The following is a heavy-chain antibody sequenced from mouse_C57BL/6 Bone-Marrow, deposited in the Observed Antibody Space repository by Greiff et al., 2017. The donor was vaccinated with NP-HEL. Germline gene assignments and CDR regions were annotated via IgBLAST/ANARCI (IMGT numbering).Heavy chain of an antibody. V-gene: IGHV1-64*01. CDR3: ARKGGYYSNRYYAMDY. D-gene: IGHD2-5*01. CDR1: GYTFTSYW. J-gene: IGHJ4*01. CDR2: IHPNSGST. Sequence: QVQLQQPGAELVKPGASVKLSCKASGYTFTSYWMHWVKQRPGQGLEWIGMIHPNSGSTNYNEKFKSKATLTVDKSSSTAYMQLSSLTSEDSAVYYCARKGGYYSNRYYAMDYWGQGTSVTVSS.